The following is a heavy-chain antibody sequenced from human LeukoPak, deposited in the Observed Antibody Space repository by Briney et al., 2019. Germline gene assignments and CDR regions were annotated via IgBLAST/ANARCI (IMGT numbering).Heavy chain of an antibody. CDR1: GFTFSSYA. CDR2: ISSHGGST. V-gene: IGHV3-64D*09. J-gene: IGHJ4*02. Sequence: PGGSLRLSCSASGFTFSSYAMHWVRQAPGKGLEYVSAISSHGGSTYYADSVKGRFTISRGNSKNTLYLQMSSLRAEDTAAYYCVKDEAPYYYDSSGYYFGDWGQGTLVTVSS. CDR3: VKDEAPYYYDSSGYYFGD. D-gene: IGHD3-22*01.